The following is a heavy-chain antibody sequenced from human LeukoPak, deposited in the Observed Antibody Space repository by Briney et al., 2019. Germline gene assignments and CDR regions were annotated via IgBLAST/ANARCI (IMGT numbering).Heavy chain of an antibody. CDR3: ATLGRFPLNVNYYYYYGMDV. V-gene: IGHV1-24*01. Sequence: ASVKVSCKVSGYTLTELSMHWERQAPGKGLEWMGGFDPEDGETIYAQKFQGRVTMTEDTSTDTAYMELSSLRSEDTAVYYCATLGRFPLNVNYYYYYGMDVWGQGTTVTVSS. CDR1: GYTLTELS. J-gene: IGHJ6*02. CDR2: FDPEDGET.